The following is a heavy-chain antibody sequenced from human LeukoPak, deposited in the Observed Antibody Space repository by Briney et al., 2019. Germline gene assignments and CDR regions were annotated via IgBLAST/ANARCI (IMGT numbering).Heavy chain of an antibody. Sequence: ASVKVSCKASGYTFTGYYTHWVRQAPGQGLEWMGWINPNSGGTNYAQKFQGRVTMTRDTSISTAYMELSRLRSDDTAVYYCARAMVRGVMVSYGMDVWGQGTTVTVSS. D-gene: IGHD3-10*01. CDR1: GYTFTGYY. CDR3: ARAMVRGVMVSYGMDV. CDR2: INPNSGGT. V-gene: IGHV1-2*02. J-gene: IGHJ6*02.